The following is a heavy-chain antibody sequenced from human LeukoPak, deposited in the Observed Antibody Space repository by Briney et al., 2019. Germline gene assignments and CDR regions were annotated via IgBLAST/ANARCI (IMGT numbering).Heavy chain of an antibody. CDR2: IYYSGST. V-gene: IGHV4-59*12. CDR3: ASRRDRDAFDI. J-gene: IGHJ3*02. CDR1: GGSISSYY. Sequence: SETLSHTCTVSGGSISSYYWSWIRQPPGKGLEWIGYIYYSGSTNYNPSLKSRVTISVDTSKNQFSLKLSSVTAADTAVYYCASRRDRDAFDIWGQGTMVTVSS.